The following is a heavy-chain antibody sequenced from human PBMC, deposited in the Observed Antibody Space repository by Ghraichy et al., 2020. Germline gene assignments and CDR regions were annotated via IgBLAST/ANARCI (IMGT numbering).Heavy chain of an antibody. D-gene: IGHD3-16*01. CDR1: GFTFSSYW. CDR2: INSDGSST. J-gene: IGHJ2*01. V-gene: IGHV3-74*01. Sequence: LSLTCAASGFTFSSYWMHWVRQAPGKGLVWVSRINSDGSSTSYADSVKGRFTISRDNAKNTLYLQMNSLRAEDTAVYYCARDGKIGGHWYFDLWGRGTLVTVSS. CDR3: ARDGKIGGHWYFDL.